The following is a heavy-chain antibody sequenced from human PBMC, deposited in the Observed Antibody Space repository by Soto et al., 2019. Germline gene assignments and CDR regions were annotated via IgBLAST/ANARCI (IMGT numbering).Heavy chain of an antibody. V-gene: IGHV3-11*06. CDR2: ISSSSSYT. Sequence: GGSLRLSCAASGFTFSDYYMSWIRQAPGKGLEWVSYISSSSSYTNYEDSVKGRFTISRDNAKNSLYLQMNSLRAEDTAVYYCARVEDIVVVPAAFDIWGQGTMVTVSS. CDR3: ARVEDIVVVPAAFDI. D-gene: IGHD2-2*01. J-gene: IGHJ3*02. CDR1: GFTFSDYY.